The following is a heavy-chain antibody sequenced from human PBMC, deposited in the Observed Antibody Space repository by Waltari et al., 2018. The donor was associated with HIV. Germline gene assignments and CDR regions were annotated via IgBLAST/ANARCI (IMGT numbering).Heavy chain of an antibody. D-gene: IGHD3-10*01. J-gene: IGHJ5*02. CDR2: INAGNGNT. Sequence: QVQLVQSGAEVKKPGASVKVSCKASGSTFTSYARDCVRPAPGQRLEWMGWINAGNGNTKYSQKFQGRVTITRDTSASTAYMELSSLRSEDTAVYYCARDYLPHTVPVRWYNWFDPWGQGTLVTVSS. V-gene: IGHV1-3*01. CDR3: ARDYLPHTVPVRWYNWFDP. CDR1: GSTFTSYA.